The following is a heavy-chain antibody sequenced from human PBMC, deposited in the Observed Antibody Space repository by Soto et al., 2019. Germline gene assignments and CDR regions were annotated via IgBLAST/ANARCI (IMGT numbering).Heavy chain of an antibody. CDR1: GFTFTSYA. V-gene: IGHV3-30-3*01. J-gene: IGHJ4*02. CDR3: ASSLRGYCSGGSCSPFDY. D-gene: IGHD2-15*01. Sequence: QVQLVESGGGVVQPGRSLRLSCAASGFTFTSYAMHWVRQAPGKGLEWVAVISYDGSNRYYADSVKGRFTISRDNSKNTLFLQMNSLRAEDTAVYYCASSLRGYCSGGSCSPFDYWGQGTLVTVSS. CDR2: ISYDGSNR.